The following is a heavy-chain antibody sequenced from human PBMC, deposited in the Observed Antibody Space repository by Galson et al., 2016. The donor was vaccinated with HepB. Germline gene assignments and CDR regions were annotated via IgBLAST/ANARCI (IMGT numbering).Heavy chain of an antibody. CDR1: GFTFSSYG. CDR2: LWYDGSNK. J-gene: IGHJ4*02. CDR3: ARDYTLFGVVDS. Sequence: LRLSCAASGFTFSSYGMHWVRQAPGKGLEWVAGLWYDGSNKFYRDSVRGRFTISRDNSKNTLFLQMNSLRAEDTAVYYCARDYTLFGVVDSWGQGTLVTVSS. V-gene: IGHV3-33*01. D-gene: IGHD3-3*01.